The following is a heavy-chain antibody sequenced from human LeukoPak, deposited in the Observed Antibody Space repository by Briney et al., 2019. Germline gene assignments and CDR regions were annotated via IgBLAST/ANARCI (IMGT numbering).Heavy chain of an antibody. D-gene: IGHD3-22*01. CDR3: ASLTYYYDSSGSQDAFDI. V-gene: IGHV3-11*01. CDR2: ISSSGSTI. J-gene: IGHJ3*02. Sequence: GGSLRLSCAASGFTFSDYYMSWIRQAPGKGLEWVSYISSSGSTIYYADSVKGRFTISRDNAKNSLYLQMNSLRAEDTAVYYCASLTYYYDSSGSQDAFDIWGQGTMVTVSS. CDR1: GFTFSDYY.